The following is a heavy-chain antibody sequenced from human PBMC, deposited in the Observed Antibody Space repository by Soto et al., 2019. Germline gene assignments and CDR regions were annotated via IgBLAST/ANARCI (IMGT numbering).Heavy chain of an antibody. CDR1: GGTFSSYA. V-gene: IGHV1-69*13. D-gene: IGHD3-16*02. CDR3: ATNNRASYHFDY. Sequence: SVKISCKAFGGTFSSYAISWVRQAPGQGLEWMGGIIPLFGTTNYAPKFQGRVAITADERARTAYMDLSSLKSEDTAVYYCATNNRASYHFDYWGQGTLGTVSS. J-gene: IGHJ4*02. CDR2: IIPLFGTT.